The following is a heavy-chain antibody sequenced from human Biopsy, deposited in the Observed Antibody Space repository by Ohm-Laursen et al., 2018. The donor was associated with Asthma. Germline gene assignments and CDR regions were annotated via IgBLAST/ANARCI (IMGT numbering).Heavy chain of an antibody. V-gene: IGHV3-30*18. CDR1: GFTFSSYG. D-gene: IGHD3-3*01. J-gene: IGHJ6*02. CDR3: AKDTEGRYDFRSGLSYNYYGMDV. Sequence: SSLRLSCAASGFTFSSYGMYSVRQAPGKGLEWVAVISYDGSNKYYADSVKGRFTISRDNSKNTLYLQMNSLRAEDTAVYYCAKDTEGRYDFRSGLSYNYYGMDVWGQGTTVTVSS. CDR2: ISYDGSNK.